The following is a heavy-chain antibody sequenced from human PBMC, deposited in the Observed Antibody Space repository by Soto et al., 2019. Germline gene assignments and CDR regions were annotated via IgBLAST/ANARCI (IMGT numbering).Heavy chain of an antibody. Sequence: EVQLLESGGGLVQPGASLRLSCAASGFTFTTFDMSWARQAPGKGLEWVSVVRGRDGSTSYADSLKGRFTISKDSSKTTLYLHMNSLRAEDTALYYCAKGAWLDYWGQGTLVTVSS. D-gene: IGHD1-26*01. CDR1: GFTFTTFD. CDR3: AKGAWLDY. CDR2: VRGRDGST. V-gene: IGHV3-23*01. J-gene: IGHJ4*02.